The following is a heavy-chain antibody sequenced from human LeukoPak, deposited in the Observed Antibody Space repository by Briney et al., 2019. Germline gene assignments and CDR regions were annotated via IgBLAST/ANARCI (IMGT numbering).Heavy chain of an antibody. CDR2: INHSGST. D-gene: IGHD3-3*01. CDR1: GGSFSGYY. Sequence: SETLSLTCAVYGGSFSGYYWSWIRQPPGKGLEWIGEINHSGSTNYNPSLKSRVTISVDTSKNQFSLKLSSVTAADTAVYYCARVQRITIFGVIHNWFDLWGQGTLVTVSS. CDR3: ARVQRITIFGVIHNWFDL. V-gene: IGHV4-34*01. J-gene: IGHJ5*02.